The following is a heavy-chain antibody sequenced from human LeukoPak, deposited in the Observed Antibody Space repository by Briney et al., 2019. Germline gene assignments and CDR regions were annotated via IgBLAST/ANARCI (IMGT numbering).Heavy chain of an antibody. J-gene: IGHJ4*02. CDR3: ARGPDYYGSGSYYFDY. Sequence: SVKVSCKASGGTFSSYAISWVRQAPGQGLEWMGGIIPIFGTANYAQKFQGRVTITADESTSTAYMELSSLRSEDTAVYYCARGPDYYGSGSYYFDYWGQGTLVTVSS. V-gene: IGHV1-69*13. CDR1: GGTFSSYA. CDR2: IIPIFGTA. D-gene: IGHD3-10*01.